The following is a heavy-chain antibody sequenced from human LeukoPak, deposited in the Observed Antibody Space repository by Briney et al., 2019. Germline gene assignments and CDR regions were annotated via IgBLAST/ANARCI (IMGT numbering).Heavy chain of an antibody. CDR2: ISAYNGNT. CDR1: GYNFTSYG. J-gene: IGHJ4*02. Sequence: ASVKVSCKASGYNFTSYGISWVRQAPGQGLEWMGWISAYNGNTNYAQKLQGRVTMTTDTSTSTAYMELRSLRSDDTAVYYCARGDDILTGYFRGFDYWGQGTLVTVSS. D-gene: IGHD3-9*01. CDR3: ARGDDILTGYFRGFDY. V-gene: IGHV1-18*01.